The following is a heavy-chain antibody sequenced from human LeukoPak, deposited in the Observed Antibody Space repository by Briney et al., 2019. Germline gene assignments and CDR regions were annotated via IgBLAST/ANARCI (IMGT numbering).Heavy chain of an antibody. CDR3: ASGGWYRGY. CDR1: GGSFSGYY. V-gene: IGHV4-34*01. CDR2: INHRGST. Sequence: PSETLSLTCAVYGGSFSGYYWTWIRQTPGKGLEWIGEINHRGSTNYNPSLESRVTISVDMSKNHFSLDLTSVTAADTAVYYCASGGWYRGYWGQGTLVTVSS. D-gene: IGHD2-15*01. J-gene: IGHJ4*02.